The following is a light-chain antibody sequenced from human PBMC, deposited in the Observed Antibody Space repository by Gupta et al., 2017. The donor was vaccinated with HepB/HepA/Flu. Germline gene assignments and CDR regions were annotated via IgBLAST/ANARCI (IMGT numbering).Light chain of an antibody. CDR3: QQYGTTPFT. CDR1: QSLGSTH. J-gene: IGKJ3*01. Sequence: EIVFTPSPGTLSLSPGGRATPSCRASQSLGSTHLAWYHQKPGQAPRLLIYGASNRAAGIPDRFRGSGSGTDFTLTITRLEPEDFAVYYCQQYGTTPFTFGPGTTVDIK. CDR2: GAS. V-gene: IGKV3-20*01.